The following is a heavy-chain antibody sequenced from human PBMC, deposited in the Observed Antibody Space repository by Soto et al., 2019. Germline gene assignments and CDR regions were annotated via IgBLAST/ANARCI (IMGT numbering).Heavy chain of an antibody. Sequence: QVQLVQSGAEVKKPGSSVKVSCKASGGTFSSYAISWVRQAPGQGLEWMGGIIPIFATANYAQKFQGRVTITADKSTSTAFMELSSLGPQDTAVYYCARDRVGATKILPPYYNHAMDVWGQGTTVTVSS. V-gene: IGHV1-69*06. J-gene: IGHJ6*02. CDR2: IIPIFATA. D-gene: IGHD1-26*01. CDR3: ARDRVGATKILPPYYNHAMDV. CDR1: GGTFSSYA.